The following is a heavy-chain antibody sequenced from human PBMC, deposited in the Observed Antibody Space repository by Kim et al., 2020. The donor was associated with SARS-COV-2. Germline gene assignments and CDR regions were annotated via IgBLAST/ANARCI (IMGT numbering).Heavy chain of an antibody. CDR3: ARTHYGDYV. CDR1: GFTFSTYW. CDR2: INQGGTEK. J-gene: IGHJ4*02. Sequence: GGSLRLSCAASGFTFSTYWTTWVRQAPGKGLEWVANINQGGTEKYYVDSVKGRFTISRDNAKNSLFLDVNSLRVEDTAVYYCARTHYGDYVWGQGTLVTVSS. D-gene: IGHD4-17*01. V-gene: IGHV3-7*01.